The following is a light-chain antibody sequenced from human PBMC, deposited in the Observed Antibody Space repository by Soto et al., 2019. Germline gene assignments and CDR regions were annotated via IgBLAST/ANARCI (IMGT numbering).Light chain of an antibody. Sequence: EIVSTQSPVTLSLSPGERATLSCRASQSLSSSYFAWYQHKPGQVPRLLIYGAFTRASGIRDRFSGSGSGTDFTLTISRVEGEDFAVYYCQKHEPLITFGQGTRLEI. CDR3: QKHEPLIT. CDR2: GAF. J-gene: IGKJ5*01. V-gene: IGKV3-20*01. CDR1: QSLSSSY.